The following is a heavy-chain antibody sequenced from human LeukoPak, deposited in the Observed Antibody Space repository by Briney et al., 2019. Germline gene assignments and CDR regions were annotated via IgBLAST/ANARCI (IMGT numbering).Heavy chain of an antibody. CDR3: ARGDGYYFGF. V-gene: IGHV3-7*03. Sequence: GGSLRLSCAASGFTFSNYWMSWVRQAPGKGLDWVANINQDGSEKYYMHSVRGRFTISRDNAKNSVHLQMNNLRAEDTAVYYCARGDGYYFGFWGQGTPVTVSS. CDR2: INQDGSEK. CDR1: GFTFSNYW. J-gene: IGHJ4*02.